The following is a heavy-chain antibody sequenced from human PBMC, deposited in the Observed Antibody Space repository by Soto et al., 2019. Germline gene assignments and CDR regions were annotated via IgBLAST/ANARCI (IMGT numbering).Heavy chain of an antibody. J-gene: IGHJ4*02. Sequence: SETLSLTCTVSGTSIDSGDFYWSWIRQLPGKGLEWIGYIYSSGNTYYNPPLKTRVTISIDTSKTQFSLKLTSVTAADTAVYYCARGGYFYDPSVPLDFWGQGALVTVYS. CDR2: IYSSGNT. V-gene: IGHV4-30-4*01. D-gene: IGHD2-15*01. CDR3: ARGGYFYDPSVPLDF. CDR1: GTSIDSGDFY.